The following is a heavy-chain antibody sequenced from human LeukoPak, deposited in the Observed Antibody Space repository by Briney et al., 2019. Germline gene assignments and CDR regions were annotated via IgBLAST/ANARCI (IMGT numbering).Heavy chain of an antibody. J-gene: IGHJ6*03. V-gene: IGHV1-69*05. CDR1: GGTFSSYA. CDR2: IIPIFGTA. D-gene: IGHD2-2*01. CDR3: ARGPGGYCSSTSCYYMDV. Sequence: ASVKVSCKASGGTFSSYAISWVRQAPGQGLEWMGGIIPIFGTANYAQKFQGRVTITTDESPSPDYMELSSLRSEDTAVYYCARGPGGYCSSTSCYYMDVWGKGTTVTVSS.